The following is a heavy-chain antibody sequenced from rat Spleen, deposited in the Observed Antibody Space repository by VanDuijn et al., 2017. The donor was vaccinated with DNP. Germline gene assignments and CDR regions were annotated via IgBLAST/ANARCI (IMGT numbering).Heavy chain of an antibody. CDR2: ISYDGGST. Sequence: EVQLVESGGGLVQPGRSLNLSCAASGFTFSDYYMAWVRQAPTKGLEWVAYISYDGGSTYHGDSVKGRFTISRDNAKSTLYLQMISLRSEDMATYYCARHVLPLRVWDYWGQGVMVTVSS. D-gene: IGHD4-1*01. V-gene: IGHV5-22*01. CDR1: GFTFSDYY. J-gene: IGHJ2*01. CDR3: ARHVLPLRVWDY.